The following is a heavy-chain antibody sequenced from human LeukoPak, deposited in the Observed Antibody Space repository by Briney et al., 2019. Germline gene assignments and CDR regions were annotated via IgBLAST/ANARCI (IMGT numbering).Heavy chain of an antibody. J-gene: IGHJ5*01. V-gene: IGHV1-2*02. D-gene: IGHD1-26*01. CDR2: VNPNSGDT. CDR3: ARASGSYWWFDS. Sequence: ASVKVSCKASRYTFTGYYLDWVRQAPGQGLEWMGCVNPNSGDTNYAQKFQGSVTMTRDTSISTVYMELSRLRSDDTAVYYCARASGSYWWFDSWGQGTLVTVSS. CDR1: RYTFTGYY.